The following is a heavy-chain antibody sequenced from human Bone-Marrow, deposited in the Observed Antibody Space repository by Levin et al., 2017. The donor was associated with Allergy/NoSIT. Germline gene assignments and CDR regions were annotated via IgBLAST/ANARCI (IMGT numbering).Heavy chain of an antibody. CDR1: GFTLSNSA. Sequence: VASVKVSCAASGFTLSNSAMSWVRQAPGKGLEWVSSIIGSGGTTYYADSVKGRFTISRDNSKNTLFLQMNSLRAEDTAIYYCAKDSTTMTTWGWFDPWGQGTLVTVSS. J-gene: IGHJ5*02. V-gene: IGHV3-23*01. CDR3: AKDSTTMTTWGWFDP. D-gene: IGHD4-11*01. CDR2: IIGSGGTT.